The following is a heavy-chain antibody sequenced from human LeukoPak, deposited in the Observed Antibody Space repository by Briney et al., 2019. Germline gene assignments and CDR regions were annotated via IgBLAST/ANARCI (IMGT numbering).Heavy chain of an antibody. J-gene: IGHJ5*02. Sequence: SETLSLTRTVSGGSISSSSYYWGWIRQPPGKGLEWIGSIYYSGSTYYNPSLKSRVTISVDTSKNQFSLKLSSVTAADTAVYYCAKRGTYYYDSSINWFDPWGQGTLVTVSS. D-gene: IGHD3-22*01. CDR3: AKRGTYYYDSSINWFDP. CDR1: GGSISSSSYY. CDR2: IYYSGST. V-gene: IGHV4-39*01.